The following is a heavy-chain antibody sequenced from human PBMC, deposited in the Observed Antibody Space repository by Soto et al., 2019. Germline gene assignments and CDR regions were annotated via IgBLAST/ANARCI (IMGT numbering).Heavy chain of an antibody. J-gene: IGHJ3*01. Sequence: QVQLQRWGAGLLRPSETLSLTCAVSGGSFRGYYWTWLRQSPGGGLEWIGEINHSGSTNSNPSLKSRLTISVDTSKTQFSMNLTSVTAADAAVYYCARGRGFMSRNALDLWGQGTRVIVSS. V-gene: IGHV4-34*01. CDR3: ARGRGFMSRNALDL. CDR2: INHSGST. CDR1: GGSFRGYY.